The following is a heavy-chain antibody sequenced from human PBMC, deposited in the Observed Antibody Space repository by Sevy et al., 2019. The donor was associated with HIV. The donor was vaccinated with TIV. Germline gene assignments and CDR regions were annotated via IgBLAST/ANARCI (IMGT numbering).Heavy chain of an antibody. CDR3: ASYYYGMDV. V-gene: IGHV4-34*01. J-gene: IGHJ6*02. CDR2: INHSGST. CDR1: GGSFSGYY. Sequence: SENLSLTCAVYGGSFSGYYWSWIRQPPGKGLEWIGEINHSGSTNYNPSLKSRVTISVDTSKNQFSLKLSSVTAADTAVYYCASYYYGMDVWGQGTTVTVSS.